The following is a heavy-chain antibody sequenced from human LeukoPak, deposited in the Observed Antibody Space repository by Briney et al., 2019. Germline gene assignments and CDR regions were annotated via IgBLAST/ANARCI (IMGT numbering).Heavy chain of an antibody. J-gene: IGHJ6*03. CDR2: IWSDGNNR. Sequence: PGGSLGLSCAASGFTFSSYAMSWVRQATGKGLEWVSFIWSDGNNRFYADSVKGRFTISRDNSKNMLYLQMDSLRPEDTAVYYCAKDPGASVSGFYMDVWGKGTTVIVSS. V-gene: IGHV3-30*02. CDR1: GFTFSSYA. D-gene: IGHD2-8*02. CDR3: AKDPGASVSGFYMDV.